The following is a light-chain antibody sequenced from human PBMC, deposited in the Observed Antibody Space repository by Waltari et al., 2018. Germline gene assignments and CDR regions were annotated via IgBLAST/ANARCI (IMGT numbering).Light chain of an antibody. J-gene: IGKJ2*01. CDR3: QQSNNWPYT. CDR1: ESVSSN. Sequence: EIVMTQSPATLSVSPGERVTLSCRASESVSSNLVWYQQKVGQAPRLLIYGASTRATGIPARFSGSGSGTEFTLTISSLRSEDFAVYYCQQSNNWPYTFGQGTELEIK. CDR2: GAS. V-gene: IGKV3-15*01.